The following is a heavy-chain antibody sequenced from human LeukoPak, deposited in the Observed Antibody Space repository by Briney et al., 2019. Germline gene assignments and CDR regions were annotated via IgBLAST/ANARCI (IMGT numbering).Heavy chain of an antibody. D-gene: IGHD3-22*01. CDR1: GYTFTSNG. Sequence: ASVKVSCKASGYTFTSNGISWVRQAPGQGLEWMGWISADNGNTNYAQKLQGRVTMTTDTSTSTAYMELRSLRSDDTAVYYCARDPLIDYYDSSGYLGGNFDYWGQGTLVTVSS. V-gene: IGHV1-18*01. CDR2: ISADNGNT. CDR3: ARDPLIDYYDSSGYLGGNFDY. J-gene: IGHJ4*02.